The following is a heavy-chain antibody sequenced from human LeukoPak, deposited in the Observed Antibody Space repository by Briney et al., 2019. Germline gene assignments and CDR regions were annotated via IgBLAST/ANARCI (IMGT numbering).Heavy chain of an antibody. J-gene: IGHJ6*03. D-gene: IGHD2-2*01. CDR2: INHSGST. Sequence: SETLSLTCAVYGGSFSGYYWSWIRQPPGKGLEWIGEINHSGSTNYNRSLKSRVTISVDTSKNQFSLKLSFVTAADTAVYYCARAERDIVVVPAARFYYYMDVWGKGTTVTVSS. CDR1: GGSFSGYY. V-gene: IGHV4-34*01. CDR3: ARAERDIVVVPAARFYYYMDV.